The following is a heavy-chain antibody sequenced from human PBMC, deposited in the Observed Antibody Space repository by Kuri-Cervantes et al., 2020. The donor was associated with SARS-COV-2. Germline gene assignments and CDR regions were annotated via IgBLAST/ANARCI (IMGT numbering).Heavy chain of an antibody. D-gene: IGHD3-22*01. CDR1: GFTVSSNY. CDR3: AREGSSYDSSGYDAFDI. J-gene: IGHJ3*02. CDR2: IYSGGST. Sequence: GGSLRLSCAASGFTVSSNYMSWVRQAPGKGLEWVSVIYSGGSTYYADSVKGRFTISRDNSKNTLYLQTNSLRAEDTAVYYCAREGSSYDSSGYDAFDIWGQGTMVTVSS. V-gene: IGHV3-53*01.